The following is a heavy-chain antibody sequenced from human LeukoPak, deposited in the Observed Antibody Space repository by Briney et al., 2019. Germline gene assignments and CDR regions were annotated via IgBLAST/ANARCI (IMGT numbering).Heavy chain of an antibody. CDR2: ISAYNGYT. V-gene: IGHV1-18*01. J-gene: IGHJ4*02. CDR3: ARAAYYYDSSGLTGSFDY. CDR1: GYTFTSYG. D-gene: IGHD3-22*01. Sequence: ASVKVSCKASGYTFTSYGISWVRQAPGQGLEWMGWISAYNGYTNYAQKLQGRVTITTDTSKSTAYMELRSLRSDDTDVYYCARAAYYYDSSGLTGSFDYWGQGTLVTVSS.